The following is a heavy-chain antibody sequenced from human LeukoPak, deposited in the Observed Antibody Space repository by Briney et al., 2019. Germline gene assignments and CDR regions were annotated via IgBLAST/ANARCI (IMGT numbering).Heavy chain of an antibody. CDR1: GFSLAIHY. D-gene: IGHD1-26*01. CDR3: ARAQRVGSLAEYFFDS. CDR2: VYIGGTG. J-gene: IGHJ4*02. V-gene: IGHV3-53*01. Sequence: GGSLRLSCDVSGFSLAIHYMGWVRQAPGKGLEWVALVYIGGTGYYADSVKGRFTISRDNSRNTVYLEMNSLRAEDTAAYYCARAQRVGSLAEYFFDSWGQGALDTVSS.